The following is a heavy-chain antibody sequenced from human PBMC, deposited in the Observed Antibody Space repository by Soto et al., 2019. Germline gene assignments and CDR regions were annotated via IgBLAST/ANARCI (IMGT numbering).Heavy chain of an antibody. CDR2: MYYTGNK. Sequence: TETLYFTCTVCGGSISSSTYYWDWIRQPTGKGLEWIGAMYYTGNKNYNPSLESRVTMSVDTSKNQFSLKLSSVTPTDTAVYYCARRSSSSLGSLFDPWGRG. D-gene: IGHD6-6*01. V-gene: IGHV4-39*01. CDR1: GGSISSSTYY. J-gene: IGHJ5*02. CDR3: ARRSSSSLGSLFDP.